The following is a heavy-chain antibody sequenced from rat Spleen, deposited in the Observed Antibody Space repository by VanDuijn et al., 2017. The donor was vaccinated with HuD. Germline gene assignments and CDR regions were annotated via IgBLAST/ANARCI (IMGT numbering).Heavy chain of an antibody. J-gene: IGHJ3*01. CDR3: AKGGYNYGWFAY. V-gene: IGHV5S23*01. CDR2: ISTGGGNT. CDR1: GFTFSDYN. D-gene: IGHD1-4*01. Sequence: EVQLVESGGGLVQPGRSLKLSCAASGFTFSDYNMAWVRQAPKKGLEWVASISTGGGNTYYRDSVKGRFTISRDNAKSTLYLQMNSLRSEDTATYYCAKGGYNYGWFAYGDQGTLVTVSS.